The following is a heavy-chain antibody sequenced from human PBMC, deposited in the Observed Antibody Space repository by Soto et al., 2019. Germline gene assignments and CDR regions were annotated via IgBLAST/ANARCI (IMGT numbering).Heavy chain of an antibody. D-gene: IGHD4-17*01. Sequence: GASVKASCKASGYTFSGSVMHWVRQAPGQRLEWMGWINADNGNTKYSQKFQGRVTITRDTSASTAYMELSSLRSEDTTMYYCATEIDGTTVTSLDYWGQGTLVTVSS. CDR3: ATEIDGTTVTSLDY. CDR1: GYTFSGSV. J-gene: IGHJ4*02. CDR2: INADNGNT. V-gene: IGHV1-3*01.